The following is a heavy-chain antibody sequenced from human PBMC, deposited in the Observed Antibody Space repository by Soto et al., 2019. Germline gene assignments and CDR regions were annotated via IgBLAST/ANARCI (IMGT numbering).Heavy chain of an antibody. CDR3: VSQHYYDSSGYYVVY. J-gene: IGHJ4*02. D-gene: IGHD3-22*01. V-gene: IGHV4-59*08. Sequence: PSETLSLTCIVSGGSISNYYWSWIRQPPGKGLEWIGYIYYSGSTNYNPSLTSRVTISVDTSKNQFSLKLSSVTAADTAMYYCVSQHYYDSSGYYVVYWGPGTLVTVSS. CDR2: IYYSGST. CDR1: GGSISNYY.